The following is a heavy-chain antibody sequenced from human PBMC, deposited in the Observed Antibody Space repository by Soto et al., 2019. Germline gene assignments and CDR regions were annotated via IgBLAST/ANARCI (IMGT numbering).Heavy chain of an antibody. J-gene: IGHJ4*02. D-gene: IGHD5-18*01. CDR2: IIPIFGTA. Sequence: ASVKVSCKASGGTFSSYAISWVRQAPGQGLEWMGGIIPIFGTANYAQKFQGGVTITADESTSTAYMELSSLRSEDTAVYYCARWIQLHPFDYWGQGTLVTVYS. CDR1: GGTFSSYA. V-gene: IGHV1-69*13. CDR3: ARWIQLHPFDY.